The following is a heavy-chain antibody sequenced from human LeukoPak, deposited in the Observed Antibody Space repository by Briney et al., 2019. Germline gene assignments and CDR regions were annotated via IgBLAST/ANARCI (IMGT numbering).Heavy chain of an antibody. J-gene: IGHJ3*02. CDR3: AKDWLGFSGAFDI. Sequence: PGGSLRLSCAASGFTFSSYGMHWVRQAPDKGLEWVAVISYDGSNKYYADSVKGRFTISRDNSKNTLYLQNSLRAEDTAVYYCAKDWLGFSGAFDIWGQGTMVTVSS. V-gene: IGHV3-30*18. CDR1: GFTFSSYG. D-gene: IGHD3-10*01. CDR2: ISYDGSNK.